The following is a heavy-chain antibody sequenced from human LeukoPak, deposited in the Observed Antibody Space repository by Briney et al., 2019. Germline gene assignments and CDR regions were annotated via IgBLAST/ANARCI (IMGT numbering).Heavy chain of an antibody. D-gene: IGHD6-13*01. CDR3: AKGGWYSSSWFDY. CDR1: GFTFSSYA. Sequence: GGSLRLSCAASGFTFSSYAMSWVRQAPGKGLEWVSAISGRGGSTYYADSVKGRFTISRDNSKNTLYLQMNSLRAEDTAVYYCAKGGWYSSSWFDYWGQGTLVTVSS. CDR2: ISGRGGST. J-gene: IGHJ4*02. V-gene: IGHV3-23*01.